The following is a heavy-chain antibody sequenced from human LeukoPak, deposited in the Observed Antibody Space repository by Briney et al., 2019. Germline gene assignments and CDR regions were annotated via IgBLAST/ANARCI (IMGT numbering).Heavy chain of an antibody. J-gene: IGHJ5*02. CDR2: ISSSGSTI. CDR1: GFTFSDYY. D-gene: IGHD1-14*01. V-gene: IGHV3-11*04. CDR3: ARYKHWGTMMFDP. Sequence: GGSLRLSCAASGFTFSDYYMSWIRQAPGKGLEWVSYISSSGSTIYYADSVKGRFTISRDNAKNSLYLQMNSLRAEDTAVYHCARYKHWGTMMFDPWGQGTLVTVSS.